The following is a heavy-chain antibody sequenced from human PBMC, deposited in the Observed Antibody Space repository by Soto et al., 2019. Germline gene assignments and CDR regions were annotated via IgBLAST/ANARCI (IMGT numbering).Heavy chain of an antibody. V-gene: IGHV1-18*04. CDR1: GYTFTSYG. Sequence: GASVKVSCKASGYTFTSYGISWVRQAPGQGLEWMGWISAYNGNTSYAQKLQGRVTMTTDTSTSTAYMELRSLRSDDTAVYYCATTVTTGFYYGMDVWGQGTTVTVSS. CDR2: ISAYNGNT. D-gene: IGHD4-17*01. CDR3: ATTVTTGFYYGMDV. J-gene: IGHJ6*02.